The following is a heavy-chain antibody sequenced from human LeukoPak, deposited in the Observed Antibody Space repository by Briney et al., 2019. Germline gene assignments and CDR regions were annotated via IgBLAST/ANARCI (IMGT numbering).Heavy chain of an antibody. CDR2: ISAYNGNT. V-gene: IGHV1-18*01. Sequence: ASVKVSCKASGYTFTSYGISWVRQAPGQGLEWMGWISAYNGNTNYAQKFQGRVTITRNTSITTAYMELSSLRSEDTAVYYCARGPVRGVILGYYMDVWGKGTTVTVSS. J-gene: IGHJ6*03. CDR3: ARGPVRGVILGYYMDV. D-gene: IGHD3-10*01. CDR1: GYTFTSYG.